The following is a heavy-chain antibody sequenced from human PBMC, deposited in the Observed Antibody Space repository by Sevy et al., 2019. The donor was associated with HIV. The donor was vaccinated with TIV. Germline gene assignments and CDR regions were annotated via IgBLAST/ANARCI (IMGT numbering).Heavy chain of an antibody. CDR1: GFTFIRYN. D-gene: IGHD1-26*01. CDR3: ARGPPDGSYDYFDY. Sequence: GGSLRLSCAASGFTFIRYNMNWVRQAPGKGLEWVSSVSGSSNYIYYAESLKGRFSISRDNAKYTIYLQMNSLRADDTAVYYCARGPPDGSYDYFDYWGQGTLVTVSS. J-gene: IGHJ4*02. V-gene: IGHV3-21*06. CDR2: VSGSSNYI.